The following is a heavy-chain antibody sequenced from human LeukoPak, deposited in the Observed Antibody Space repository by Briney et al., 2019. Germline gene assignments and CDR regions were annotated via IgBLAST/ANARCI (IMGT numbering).Heavy chain of an antibody. Sequence: GESLKISCKVSGYSFANYRIGWVRQLPGKGLEWMGLIYPADSDTRYSPSFQGQVTISADKSISTAYLQWSSLKASDTAMYFCARHEVGATDFWGQGTLVTVSS. CDR1: GYSFANYR. CDR2: IYPADSDT. CDR3: ARHEVGATDF. J-gene: IGHJ4*02. V-gene: IGHV5-51*01. D-gene: IGHD1-26*01.